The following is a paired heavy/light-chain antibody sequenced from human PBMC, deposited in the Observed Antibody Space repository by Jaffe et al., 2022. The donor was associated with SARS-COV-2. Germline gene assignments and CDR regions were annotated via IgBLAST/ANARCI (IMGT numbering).Heavy chain of an antibody. D-gene: IGHD2-15*01. Sequence: QLQLQESGPRLVKPSEILSLTCTVSGDSITSSSYYWGWIRQPPGKGLEWIGSFYYSGNTYYNPSLKSRVSISVDTSKNQFSLKLTSVTAADAAVYYCARYVVEAQGFDPWGQGTLVTVSS. CDR2: FYYSGNT. CDR1: GDSITSSSYY. J-gene: IGHJ5*02. CDR3: ARYVVEAQGFDP. V-gene: IGHV4-39*01.
Light chain of an antibody. CDR3: QQSYSTPFT. Sequence: DIQMTQSPSSLSAFVGDRVTITCRASQNIGRYLNWYQQKPGKAPKLLIYTASSLQSGVPSRFSGSGSGTDFTLTISSLQPADFATYYCQQSYSTPFTFGPGTKVDIK. V-gene: IGKV1-39*01. CDR1: QNIGRY. J-gene: IGKJ3*01. CDR2: TAS.